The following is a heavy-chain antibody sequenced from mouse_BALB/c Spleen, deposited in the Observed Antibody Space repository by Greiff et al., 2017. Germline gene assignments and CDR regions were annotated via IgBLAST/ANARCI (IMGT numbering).Heavy chain of an antibody. CDR1: GYTFTSYW. CDR2: IYPGSGST. Sequence: LQQPGSELVRPGASVKLSCKASGYTFTSYWMHWVKQRPGQGLEWIGNIYPGSGSTNYDEKFKSKATLTVDTSSSTAYMQLSSLTSEDSAVYYCTREGYDYYAMDYWGQGTSVTVSS. CDR3: TREGYDYYAMDY. J-gene: IGHJ4*01. D-gene: IGHD2-10*02. V-gene: IGHV1S22*01.